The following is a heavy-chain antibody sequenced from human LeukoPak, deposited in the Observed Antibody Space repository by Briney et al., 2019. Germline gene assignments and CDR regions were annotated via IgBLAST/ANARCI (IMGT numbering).Heavy chain of an antibody. Sequence: GGSLRLSCAASGFTSSSYAMHWVRQAPGKGLEWVAVISYDGSNKYYADSVKGRFTISRDNSKNTLYLQMNSLRAEDTAVYYCARAEPNLVGATVYYYYGMDVWGQGTTVTVSS. J-gene: IGHJ6*02. V-gene: IGHV3-30-3*01. CDR3: ARAEPNLVGATVYYYYGMDV. CDR1: GFTSSSYA. D-gene: IGHD1-26*01. CDR2: ISYDGSNK.